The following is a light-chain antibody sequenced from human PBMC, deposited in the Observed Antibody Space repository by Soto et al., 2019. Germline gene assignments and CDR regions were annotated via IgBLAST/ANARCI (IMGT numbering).Light chain of an antibody. CDR1: SGDIGGYNR. V-gene: IGLV2-14*01. Sequence: QSALTQPASVSGSPGQSITISCTGTSGDIGGYNRVSWYQQHPGKAPKLIIYEVTDRPSGVSNRFSGSKSGNTASLTISGLQAEDEAESYCSSYTNINTRACVFGTGTKVTLL. J-gene: IGLJ1*01. CDR3: SSYTNINTRACV. CDR2: EVT.